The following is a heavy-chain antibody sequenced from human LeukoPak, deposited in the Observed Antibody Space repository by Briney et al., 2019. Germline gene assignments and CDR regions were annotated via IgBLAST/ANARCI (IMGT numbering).Heavy chain of an antibody. CDR1: GYTFTGYY. D-gene: IGHD6-19*01. CDR2: INPNSGGT. V-gene: IGHV1-2*02. CDR3: ARSYPYSSGWYGDY. Sequence: GASVKVSCKASGYTFTGYYMHWVRQAPGQGLEWMRWINPNSGGTNYAQKFQGRVTMTRDTSISTAYMELSRLRSDDTAVYYCARSYPYSSGWYGDYWGQGTLVTVSS. J-gene: IGHJ4*02.